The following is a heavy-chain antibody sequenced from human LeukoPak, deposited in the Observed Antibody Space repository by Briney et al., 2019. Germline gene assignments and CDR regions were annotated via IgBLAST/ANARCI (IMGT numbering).Heavy chain of an antibody. CDR2: IYYSGST. Sequence: SETLSLTCTVSGGSISSSSYYWGWVRQPPGKGLEWVGSIYYSGSTYYNPSLKSRVTISVDTSKNQFSLKLSSVTAADTAVYYCARGTRTYYYGSGSHRPSYWFDPWGQGTLVTVSS. J-gene: IGHJ5*02. CDR3: ARGTRTYYYGSGSHRPSYWFDP. D-gene: IGHD3-10*01. V-gene: IGHV4-39*01. CDR1: GGSISSSSYY.